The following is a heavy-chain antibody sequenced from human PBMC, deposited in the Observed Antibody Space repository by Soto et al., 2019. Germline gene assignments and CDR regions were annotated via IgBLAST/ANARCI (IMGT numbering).Heavy chain of an antibody. CDR2: IWYDGSNK. CDR1: GFTFSSYG. V-gene: IGHV3-33*01. J-gene: IGHJ4*02. CDR3: ASSYYYDSSGPSC. Sequence: QVQLVESGGGVVQPGRSLRLSCAASGFTFSSYGMHWVRQAPGKGLEWVAVIWYDGSNKYYADSVKGRFTISRDNSKNTLYLQMNSLRAGDTAVYYCASSYYYDSSGPSCWGQGTLVTVSS. D-gene: IGHD3-22*01.